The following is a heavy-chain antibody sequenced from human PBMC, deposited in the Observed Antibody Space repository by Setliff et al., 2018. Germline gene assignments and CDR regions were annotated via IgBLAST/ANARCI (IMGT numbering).Heavy chain of an antibody. D-gene: IGHD2-21*01. V-gene: IGHV1-3*01. CDR1: GYTFTSYA. CDR2: INAGNGNT. CDR3: ARDRGGTAIANWFDR. J-gene: IGHJ5*02. Sequence: ASVKVSCKASGYTFTSYAMHWVRQAPGQRLEWMGWINAGNGNTKYSQKFQGRVTITRDTSASTAYMDLSSLRSEDSAVYYCARDRGGTAIANWFDRWGQGTLVTVSS.